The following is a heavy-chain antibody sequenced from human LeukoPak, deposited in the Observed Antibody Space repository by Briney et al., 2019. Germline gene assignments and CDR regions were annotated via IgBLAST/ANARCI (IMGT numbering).Heavy chain of an antibody. CDR3: ARDRRYCSNDICSNYMDV. D-gene: IGHD2-8*01. V-gene: IGHV4-38-2*02. Sequence: PSETLSLTCAVSGYSISSGYYWGWIRQPPGKGLEWIGSIYHSGSTYYNPSLKSRVTILLDTSKNQFSLKLSSMTAADTAVYYCARDRRYCSNDICSNYMDVWGKGTTVTVSS. CDR1: GYSISSGYY. J-gene: IGHJ6*03. CDR2: IYHSGST.